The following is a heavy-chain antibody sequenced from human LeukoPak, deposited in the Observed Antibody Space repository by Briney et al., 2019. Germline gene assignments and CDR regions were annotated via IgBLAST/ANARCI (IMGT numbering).Heavy chain of an antibody. J-gene: IGHJ5*02. CDR3: ARDLAAAGPEVWFDP. CDR1: GYTFTGYY. D-gene: IGHD6-13*01. CDR2: INPNSGGT. Sequence: ASVKVSCKASGYTFTGYYMHWVRQAPGQGLEWMGWINPNSGGTNYAQKFQGRVTMTRDTSISTAYMELSRPRSDDTAVYYCARDLAAAGPEVWFDPWGQGTQVTVSS. V-gene: IGHV1-2*02.